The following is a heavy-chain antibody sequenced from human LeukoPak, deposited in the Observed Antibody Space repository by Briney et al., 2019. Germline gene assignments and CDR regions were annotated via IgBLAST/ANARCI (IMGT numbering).Heavy chain of an antibody. CDR2: INHGGST. J-gene: IGHJ4*02. Sequence: SETLSLTCAVYDASFSSYYWSWIRQPPGKGLEWIAVINHGGSTDYNPSLKSRVTISVDTSKNQFSPTLSSLHPADTAVYYCARLSGYQWESFSAYWRQGTLVTVSS. CDR1: DASFSSYY. V-gene: IGHV4-34*01. D-gene: IGHD5-12*01. CDR3: ARLSGYQWESFSAY.